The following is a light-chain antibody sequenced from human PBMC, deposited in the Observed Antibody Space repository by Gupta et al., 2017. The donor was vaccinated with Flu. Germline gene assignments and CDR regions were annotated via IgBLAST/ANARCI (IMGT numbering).Light chain of an antibody. Sequence: VRTYCNRSSGSIVGNDVQWYHQRPGRSPTTVIYEDDSRHSGVPDRFSSSIDSSSNAASLTISGLKTEDEADYYCQSYDAANQWVFGGGTKLTVL. CDR3: QSYDAANQWV. V-gene: IGLV6-57*01. CDR2: EDD. J-gene: IGLJ3*02. CDR1: SGSIVGND.